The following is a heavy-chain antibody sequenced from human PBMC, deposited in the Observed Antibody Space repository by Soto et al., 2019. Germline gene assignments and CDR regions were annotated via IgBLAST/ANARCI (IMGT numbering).Heavy chain of an antibody. CDR2: ISYRGST. CDR3: ARMAAQANRHEYFDY. D-gene: IGHD6-25*01. J-gene: IGHJ4*02. CDR1: CGSIRSVVYY. V-gene: IGHV4-31*11. Sequence: SETLSLTCAVSCGSIRSVVYYWSWLRQLPGKGLEGLGYISYRGSTYPNPSLRSRVSLSLHPDHDTFSLKLASVSCAHPALSYCARMAAQANRHEYFDYWGQGLLVTASS.